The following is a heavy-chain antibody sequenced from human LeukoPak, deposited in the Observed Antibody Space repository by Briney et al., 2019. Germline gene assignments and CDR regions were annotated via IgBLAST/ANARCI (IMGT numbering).Heavy chain of an antibody. CDR3: ARVGSGWYEKYFQY. V-gene: IGHV4-34*01. CDR2: INHSGST. J-gene: IGHJ1*01. D-gene: IGHD6-19*01. Sequence: SETLSLTCADYGGSFSGYYWSWIRQPPGKGLEWIGEINHSGSTNYNPSLKSRVTISVDTSKNQFSLKLSSVTAADTAVYYCARVGSGWYEKYFQYWGQGTLVTVSS. CDR1: GGSFSGYY.